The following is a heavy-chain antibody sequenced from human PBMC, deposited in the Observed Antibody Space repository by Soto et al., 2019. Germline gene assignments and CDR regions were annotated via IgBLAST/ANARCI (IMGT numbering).Heavy chain of an antibody. Sequence: SETLSLTCAVSGGSISSSNWWSWVRQPPGKGLEWIGEIYHSGSTNYNPSLKSRVTISVDKSKNQFSLKLSSVTPEDTAVYYCARDEDRSVFFWFAPWGQGTLVTVSS. V-gene: IGHV4-4*02. CDR3: ARDEDRSVFFWFAP. CDR1: GGSISSSNW. D-gene: IGHD3-3*02. J-gene: IGHJ5*02. CDR2: IYHSGST.